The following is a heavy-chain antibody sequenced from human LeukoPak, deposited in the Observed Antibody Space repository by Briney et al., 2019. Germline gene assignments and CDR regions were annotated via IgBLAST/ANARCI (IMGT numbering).Heavy chain of an antibody. J-gene: IGHJ4*02. CDR3: ARGHYGGNRYFDI. V-gene: IGHV1-8*01. CDR2: IHPNSGKT. D-gene: IGHD4-23*01. CDR1: GSTFTSYE. Sequence: ASVTVSCKASGSTFTSYEINWVRQAPGQGLEWVGWIHPNSGKTGYAQKFQGRVTMTRDTSTETAFMELSSLKFDDTAIFYCARGHYGGNRYFDIWGQGTLVTVSS.